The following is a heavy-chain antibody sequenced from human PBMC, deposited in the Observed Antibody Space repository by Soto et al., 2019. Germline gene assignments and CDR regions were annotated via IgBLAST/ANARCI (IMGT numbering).Heavy chain of an antibody. Sequence: ASVKVSCKASGGTFSSYAISWVRQAPGQGLEWMGGISPIFGTANYAQKFQGRVTITADESTSTAYMELSSLRSEDTAVYYCAKFSGSSSWYGYYYYGMDVWGQGTTVTVSS. J-gene: IGHJ6*02. CDR2: ISPIFGTA. CDR1: GGTFSSYA. V-gene: IGHV1-69*13. D-gene: IGHD6-13*01. CDR3: AKFSGSSSWYGYYYYGMDV.